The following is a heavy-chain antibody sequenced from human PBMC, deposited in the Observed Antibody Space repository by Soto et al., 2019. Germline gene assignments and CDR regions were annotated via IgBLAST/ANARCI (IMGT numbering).Heavy chain of an antibody. V-gene: IGHV3-33*01. J-gene: IGHJ6*02. CDR1: GFTFNSFG. Sequence: QVQLVESGGGVVQPGTSLRLSCEASGFTFNSFGMHWVRQAPGKGLEWVAMIWHDGTNRYYVDSVKGRFTISRDNSKDTLYLQMNKLRAEDTAVYYCARTGLQIIQATSYYYGLDVWGQGTTVTVSS. D-gene: IGHD3-3*01. CDR2: IWHDGTNR. CDR3: ARTGLQIIQATSYYYGLDV.